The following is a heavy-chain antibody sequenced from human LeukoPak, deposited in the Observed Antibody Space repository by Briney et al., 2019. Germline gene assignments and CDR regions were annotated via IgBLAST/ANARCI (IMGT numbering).Heavy chain of an antibody. J-gene: IGHJ6*03. Sequence: GGSLRLSCAASGFIFSDYYMSWIRQAPGKGLEWVSYISSSASTIYYADSVKGRFTISRDNSKNTLYLKMNSLRAEGTAVYYCAKGHGWEASYYYYYMDVWGKGTTVTISS. D-gene: IGHD1-26*01. V-gene: IGHV3-11*04. CDR1: GFIFSDYY. CDR2: ISSSASTI. CDR3: AKGHGWEASYYYYYMDV.